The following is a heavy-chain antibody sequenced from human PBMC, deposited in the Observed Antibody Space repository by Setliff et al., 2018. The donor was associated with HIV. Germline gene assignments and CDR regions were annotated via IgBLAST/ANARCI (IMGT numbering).Heavy chain of an antibody. V-gene: IGHV4-59*01. CDR2: IYYSGST. CDR3: VRGGTNWIDQ. D-gene: IGHD6-25*01. Sequence: PSETLSLTCTVSGGSISSYYWSWIRQPPGKRLEWIGSIYYSGSTNYNPSLKSRVTISVGTSKNQFSLKLSSVTAADTAVYYCVRGGTNWIDQWGQGTLVTVSS. J-gene: IGHJ5*02. CDR1: GGSISSYY.